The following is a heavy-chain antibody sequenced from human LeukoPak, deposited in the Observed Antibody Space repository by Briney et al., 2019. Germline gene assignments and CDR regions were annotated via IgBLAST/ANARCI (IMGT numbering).Heavy chain of an antibody. CDR2: ISYDGSNK. D-gene: IGHD3-22*01. CDR1: GFTFSSYA. J-gene: IGHJ4*02. V-gene: IGHV3-30*14. Sequence: GGSLRLSCAASGFTFSSYAMHWVRQAPGKGLEWVAVISYDGSNKYYADSVKGRFTISRDNSKNTLSLQMNSLRADDTAIYYCTRSGYRHPYHFESWGQGTLVIVSS. CDR3: TRSGYRHPYHFES.